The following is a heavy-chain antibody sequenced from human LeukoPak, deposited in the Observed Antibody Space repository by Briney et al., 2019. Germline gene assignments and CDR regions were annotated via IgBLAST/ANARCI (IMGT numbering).Heavy chain of an antibody. CDR2: MYSGGST. V-gene: IGHV3-66*01. D-gene: IGHD6-19*01. CDR1: GFTVSSYY. CDR3: AREQWPNYYFDY. J-gene: IGHJ4*02. Sequence: GGSLRLSCAASGFTVSSYYMTWVRQAPGKGLEWVSVMYSGGSTYYADSVKGRVAISRDNSQNTVFLQMNSVRVEDTAVYYCAREQWPNYYFDYWGQGTLVTVSS.